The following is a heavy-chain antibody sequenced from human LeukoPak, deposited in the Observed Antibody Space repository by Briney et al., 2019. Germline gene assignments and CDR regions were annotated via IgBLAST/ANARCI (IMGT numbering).Heavy chain of an antibody. D-gene: IGHD1-26*01. CDR2: ISSSSSYI. J-gene: IGHJ4*02. Sequence: PVGSLRLSCAASGFTFSSYSMNWVRQAPGKGLEWVSSISSSSSYIYYADSVKGRFTISRDNAKNSLYLQMNSLRAEDTAVYYCARGGSYHSIVDYWGQGTLVTVSS. CDR1: GFTFSSYS. V-gene: IGHV3-21*01. CDR3: ARGGSYHSIVDY.